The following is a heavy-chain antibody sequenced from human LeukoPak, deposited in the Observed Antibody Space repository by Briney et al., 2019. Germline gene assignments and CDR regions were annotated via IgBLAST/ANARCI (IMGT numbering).Heavy chain of an antibody. CDR2: INPNSGGT. J-gene: IGHJ6*03. CDR1: GYTFTGYY. V-gene: IGHV1-2*02. CDR3: ARPDYYYYYMDV. Sequence: GASVKVSCKASGYTFTGYYMHWVRQAPGQGLEWMGWINPNSGGTNYPQKFQGRVTMTRDTSISTAYMEVSSLRSDDTAVYYCARPDYYYYYMDVWGKGTTVTVSS.